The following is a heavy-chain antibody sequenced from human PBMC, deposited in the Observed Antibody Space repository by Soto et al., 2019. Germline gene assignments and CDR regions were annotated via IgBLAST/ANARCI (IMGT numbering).Heavy chain of an antibody. Sequence: PSETLSLTCTVSGGSISSSSYYWSWIRQPPGKGLEWIGEINHSGSTNYNPSLKSRVTISVDTSKNQFSLKLSSVTAADTAVYYCARFTLAAAGYYFDYWGQGTLVTVSS. CDR1: GGSISSSSYY. CDR2: INHSGST. V-gene: IGHV4-39*07. CDR3: ARFTLAAAGYYFDY. J-gene: IGHJ4*02. D-gene: IGHD6-13*01.